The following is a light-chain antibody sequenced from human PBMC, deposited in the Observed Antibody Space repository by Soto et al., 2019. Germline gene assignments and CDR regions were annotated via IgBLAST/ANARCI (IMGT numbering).Light chain of an antibody. CDR3: AAWDDSLIGVV. CDR1: ASNMGSNS. CDR2: SNN. V-gene: IGLV1-44*01. J-gene: IGLJ2*01. Sequence: QSVLTQPPSASGTPGQRVTISCSGSASNMGSNSVNWYQHFPGTAPKLLIDSNNQRPSGVPDRFSGSKSGTSASLAISGLQSEDEADYYCAAWDDSLIGVVFGGGTKLTVL.